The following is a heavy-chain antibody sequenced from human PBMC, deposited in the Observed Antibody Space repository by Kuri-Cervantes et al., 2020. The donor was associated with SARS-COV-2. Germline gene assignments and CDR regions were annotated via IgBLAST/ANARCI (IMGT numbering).Heavy chain of an antibody. CDR3: ARVSYDILTGYYLSPSFDY. J-gene: IGHJ4*02. V-gene: IGHV4-61*10. D-gene: IGHD3-9*01. Sequence: SETLSLTCTVSGGSISSGSYYWSWIRQPAGKGLEWIGYIHTSGSTNYNPSLKSRVTISVDTSKNQFSLKLSSVTAADTAVYYCARVSYDILTGYYLSPSFDYWGQGTLVTVSS. CDR1: GGSISSGSYY. CDR2: IHTSGST.